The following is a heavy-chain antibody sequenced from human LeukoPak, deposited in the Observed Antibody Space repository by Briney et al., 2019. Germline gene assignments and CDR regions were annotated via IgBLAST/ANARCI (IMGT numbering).Heavy chain of an antibody. CDR1: GGTFSSYT. Sequence: SVKVSCKASGGTFSSYTISWVRQAPGQGLEWMGRIIPIFGTANYAQKIQGRVTITTDESTSTAYMELSSLRSEDTAVYYCARGALRYFDWLLELDYWGQGTLVTVSS. CDR2: IIPIFGTA. J-gene: IGHJ4*02. CDR3: ARGALRYFDWLLELDY. D-gene: IGHD3-9*01. V-gene: IGHV1-69*05.